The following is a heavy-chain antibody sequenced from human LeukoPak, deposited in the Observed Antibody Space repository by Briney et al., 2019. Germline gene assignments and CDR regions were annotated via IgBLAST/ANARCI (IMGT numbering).Heavy chain of an antibody. CDR1: GGSISSYY. CDR3: ARGSWYYYDSSVEFFDY. V-gene: IGHV4-59*01. J-gene: IGHJ4*02. D-gene: IGHD3-22*01. Sequence: PSETLSLTCTVSGGSISSYYWSWIRQPPGKGLEWIGYIYYSGCTNYNPSLKSRVTISVDTSKNQFSLKLSSVTAADTAVYYCARGSWYYYDSSVEFFDYWGQGTLVTVSS. CDR2: IYYSGCT.